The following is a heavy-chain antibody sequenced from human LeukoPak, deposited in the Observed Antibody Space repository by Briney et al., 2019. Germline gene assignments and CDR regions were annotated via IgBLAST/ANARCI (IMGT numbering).Heavy chain of an antibody. D-gene: IGHD3-22*01. Sequence: SETLSLTCTVSGGSISSYYWSWIRQPAGKGLEWIGRIYTSGSTNYNPSLKSRVTISVDTSKNQFSLKLSSVTAADTAVYYCARMSYDSSGYYFNWFDPWGQGTLVTVSS. CDR1: GGSISSYY. CDR2: IYTSGST. V-gene: IGHV4-4*07. J-gene: IGHJ5*02. CDR3: ARMSYDSSGYYFNWFDP.